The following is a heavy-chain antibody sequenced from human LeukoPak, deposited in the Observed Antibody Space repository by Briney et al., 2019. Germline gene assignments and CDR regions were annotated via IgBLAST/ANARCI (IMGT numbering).Heavy chain of an antibody. Sequence: SETLSLTCAVYGGSFSGYYWGWIRQPPGKGLEGIGSIYYSGSTYYNPSLKRGVTISVDTCKTPFSLKLSSVTAADTAVYYCARLSDYGEYYYYYYGMDVWGQGTTVTVSS. CDR1: GGSFSGYY. V-gene: IGHV4-39*01. CDR2: IYYSGST. J-gene: IGHJ6*02. CDR3: ARLSDYGEYYYYYYGMDV. D-gene: IGHD4-17*01.